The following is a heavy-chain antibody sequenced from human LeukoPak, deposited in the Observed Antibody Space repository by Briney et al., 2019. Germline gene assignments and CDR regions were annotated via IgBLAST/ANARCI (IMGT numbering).Heavy chain of an antibody. D-gene: IGHD2-2*01. CDR3: ARDLSYCTITSCSYYYYGMDV. J-gene: IGHJ6*02. CDR1: GFTFSNAW. CDR2: ISSSGGTI. Sequence: GGSLRLSCAASGFTFSNAWMSWVRQAPGKGLEWVSYISSSGGTIYYADSVKGRFTISRDNAKNSLYLQMNSLRAEDTAVYYCARDLSYCTITSCSYYYYGMDVWGRGTTVTVS. V-gene: IGHV3-11*04.